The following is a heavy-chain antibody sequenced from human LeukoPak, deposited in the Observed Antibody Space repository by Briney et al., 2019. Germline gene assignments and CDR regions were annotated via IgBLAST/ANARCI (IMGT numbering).Heavy chain of an antibody. J-gene: IGHJ4*02. V-gene: IGHV3-21*01. CDR3: ARDGTGWSRDY. CDR2: ISSDSAYI. Sequence: GGSLRLSCAASGFTFSACSMNWVRQAPGKGLEGVSVISSDSAYIYYADSVKGRFTFSRDNAKNSLSLHMSSLRAEDTAVYYCARDGTGWSRDYWGQGTLVTVSS. D-gene: IGHD6-19*01. CDR1: GFTFSACS.